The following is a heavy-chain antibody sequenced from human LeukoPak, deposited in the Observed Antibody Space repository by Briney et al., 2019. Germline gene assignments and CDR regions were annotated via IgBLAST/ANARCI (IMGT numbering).Heavy chain of an antibody. J-gene: IGHJ6*02. Sequence: PSETLSLTRTVSGGSIRSYHWSWIRQPPGKGLQWIGHIYYTGSTNYNPSLNSRLTISLDTSKHQFSLKLSSVPAADTPVNYCTRSLGVIIRGGMDVWGQGTTVTVSS. CDR3: TRSLGVIIRGGMDV. V-gene: IGHV4-59*01. D-gene: IGHD3-3*01. CDR1: GGSIRSYH. CDR2: IYYTGST.